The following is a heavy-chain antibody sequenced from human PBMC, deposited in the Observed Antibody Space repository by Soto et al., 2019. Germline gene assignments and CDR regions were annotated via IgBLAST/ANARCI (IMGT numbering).Heavy chain of an antibody. CDR3: AREVAGTGAFDS. D-gene: IGHD2-8*02. J-gene: IGHJ5*01. CDR1: GGSITSVNHY. CDR2: IVDSGTT. Sequence: QVQLEQSGPGLVKPSQTLSLTCNISGGSITSVNHYWSWIRQSPGEGLEWIGYIVDSGTTHYNPSLKGRLTIAGDTSQTQFSLTIHSVTVADTAVYYCAREVAGTGAFDSWGQGTLVTVSS. V-gene: IGHV4-31*02.